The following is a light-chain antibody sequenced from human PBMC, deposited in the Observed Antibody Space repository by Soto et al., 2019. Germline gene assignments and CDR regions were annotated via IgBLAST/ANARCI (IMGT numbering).Light chain of an antibody. Sequence: EIVMTQSPAILSVSPGERATLSCRANQSISSNLAWYQQKPGQAPRLLIYGAATRATGIPARFSGSGSGTDFTLTINSLQSEDFAVYYCQQRSIWPLTFGGGTEVEIK. CDR3: QQRSIWPLT. J-gene: IGKJ4*01. V-gene: IGKV3-15*01. CDR1: QSISSN. CDR2: GAA.